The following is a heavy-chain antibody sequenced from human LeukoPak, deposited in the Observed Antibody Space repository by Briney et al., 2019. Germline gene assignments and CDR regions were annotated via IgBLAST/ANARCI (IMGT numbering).Heavy chain of an antibody. CDR1: EFTVSSYA. Sequence: GGSLRLSCSASEFTVSSYAMHWVRQAPGKGLEYVSAISSNGGSTYYADSVKGRFPISRDNSKNTLYLQMSSLRAEDTAVYYCVKSPASSGYLDYWGQGTLVTVSS. V-gene: IGHV3-64D*06. CDR3: VKSPASSGYLDY. J-gene: IGHJ4*02. CDR2: ISSNGGST. D-gene: IGHD3-22*01.